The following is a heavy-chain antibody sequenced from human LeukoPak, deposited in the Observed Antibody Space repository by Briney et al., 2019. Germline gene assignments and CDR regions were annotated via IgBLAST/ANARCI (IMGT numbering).Heavy chain of an antibody. CDR3: AKDLDGSYLFDY. CDR1: AFSLNAYN. J-gene: IGHJ4*02. CDR2: IRYDGSNK. V-gene: IGHV3-30*02. D-gene: IGHD1-26*01. Sequence: GGSLRLSCAASAFSLNAYNMNWVRQAPGKGLEWVAFIRYDGSNKYYADSVKGRFTISRDNSKNTLYLQMNSLRAEDTAVYYCAKDLDGSYLFDYWGQGTLVTVSS.